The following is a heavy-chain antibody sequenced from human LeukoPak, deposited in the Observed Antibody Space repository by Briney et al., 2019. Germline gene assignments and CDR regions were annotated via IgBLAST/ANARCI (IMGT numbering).Heavy chain of an antibody. CDR3: AKPNRGAYYYYMDV. D-gene: IGHD1-14*01. CDR2: ISGSGGST. Sequence: GGSLRLSCAASGFTFSSYAMGWVRQAPGTGLEWVSVISGSGGSTYYADSVKGRFTISRDNSKNTLYLQMNSLRAEDTAVYYCAKPNRGAYYYYMDVWGKGTTVTVSS. V-gene: IGHV3-23*01. CDR1: GFTFSSYA. J-gene: IGHJ6*03.